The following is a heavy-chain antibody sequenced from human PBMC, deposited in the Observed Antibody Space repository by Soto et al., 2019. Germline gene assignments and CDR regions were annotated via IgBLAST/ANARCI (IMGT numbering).Heavy chain of an antibody. D-gene: IGHD5-12*01. Sequence: PGGSLRLSCAASGFTFSSYSMNWVRQAPGKGLEWVSSISSSSSYIYYADSVKGRFTISRDNAKNSLYLQMNSLRAEDTAVYYCARDGRYSGYPNLIDPWGQGTLVTVSS. CDR2: ISSSSSYI. CDR1: GFTFSSYS. J-gene: IGHJ5*02. CDR3: ARDGRYSGYPNLIDP. V-gene: IGHV3-21*01.